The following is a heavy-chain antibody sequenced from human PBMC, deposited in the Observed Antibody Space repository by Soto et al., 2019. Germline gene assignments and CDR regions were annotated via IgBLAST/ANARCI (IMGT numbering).Heavy chain of an antibody. J-gene: IGHJ4*02. Sequence: PGGSLRLSCAASGFTFSDYYMSWIRQAPGKGLEWVSYISSSGSTIYYADSVKGRFTISRDNAKNSLYLQMNSLRAEDTAVYYCARDFVYCGGDCYSGYFDYWGQGTLVTVSS. V-gene: IGHV3-11*01. CDR1: GFTFSDYY. CDR2: ISSSGSTI. CDR3: ARDFVYCGGDCYSGYFDY. D-gene: IGHD2-21*01.